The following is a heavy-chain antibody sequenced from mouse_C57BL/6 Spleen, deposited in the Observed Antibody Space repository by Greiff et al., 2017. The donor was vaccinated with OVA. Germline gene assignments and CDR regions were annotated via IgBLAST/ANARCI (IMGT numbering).Heavy chain of an antibody. CDR3: ARVGDDYGYAMDY. D-gene: IGHD2-4*01. V-gene: IGHV1-64*01. CDR1: GYTFTSYW. J-gene: IGHJ4*01. CDR2: IHPNSGST. Sequence: QVQLQQPGAELVKPGASVKLSCTASGYTFTSYWMHWVKQRPGQGLEWIGMIHPNSGSTNYNEKFKSKATLTVDKSSSTAYMQLSSLASEDSAVYYCARVGDDYGYAMDYWGQGTSGTVSS.